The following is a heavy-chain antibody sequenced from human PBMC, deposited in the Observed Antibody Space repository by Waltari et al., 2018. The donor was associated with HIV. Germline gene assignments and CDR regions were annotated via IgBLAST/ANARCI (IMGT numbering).Heavy chain of an antibody. D-gene: IGHD3-10*01. CDR3: ARDYLPHTVPVRWYNWFDP. V-gene: IGHV1-3*01. J-gene: IGHJ5*02. Sequence: QVQLVQSGAEVKKPGASVKVSCKASGYTFPRYALPWVRQAPGQRLEWMGWINAGNGNTKYSQKFQGRVTITRDTSASTAYMELSSLRSEDTAVYYCARDYLPHTVPVRWYNWFDPWGQGTLVTVSS. CDR2: INAGNGNT. CDR1: GYTFPRYA.